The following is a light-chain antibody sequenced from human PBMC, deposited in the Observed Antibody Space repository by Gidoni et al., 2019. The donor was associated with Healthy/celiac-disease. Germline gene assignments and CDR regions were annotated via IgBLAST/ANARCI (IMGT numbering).Light chain of an antibody. CDR1: QSVSSY. V-gene: IGKV3-11*01. CDR2: DAS. Sequence: LVLTQSPAPLSLSPGERATLSCRASQSVSSYVAWYQQKPGQAPRLLIYDASNRATGIPARFSGSGSGTDFTLTISSLEPEDFAVYYCQQRSNWRQTFGQGTKVEIK. J-gene: IGKJ1*01. CDR3: QQRSNWRQT.